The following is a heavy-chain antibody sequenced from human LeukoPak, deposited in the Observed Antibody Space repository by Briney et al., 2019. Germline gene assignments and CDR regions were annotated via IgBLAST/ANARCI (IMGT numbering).Heavy chain of an antibody. J-gene: IGHJ3*02. CDR2: IIPIFGTA. V-gene: IGHV1-69*13. CDR1: GGTFSSYA. CDR3: ARRATHDAFDI. Sequence: ASVKVSCKASGGTFSSYAISWVRQAPGQGLEWMGEIIPIFGTANYAQKFQGRVTITADESTSTAYMELSSLRSEDTAVYYCARRATHDAFDIWGQGTMVTVSS. D-gene: IGHD1-26*01.